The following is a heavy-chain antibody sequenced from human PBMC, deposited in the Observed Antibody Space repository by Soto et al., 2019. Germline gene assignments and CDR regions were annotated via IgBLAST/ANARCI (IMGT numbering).Heavy chain of an antibody. CDR1: GFTFSSYG. D-gene: IGHD2-2*01. V-gene: IGHV3-7*05. CDR2: IKQDGSEI. Sequence: GGSLRLSCAASGFTFSSYGMSWVRQGPGKGPEWVANIKQDGSEIYYVDSVKGRFTISRDNAKSSLYLQMTSLRAEDTAVYHCAKSLSAIPGDSWGQGTLVTVSS. CDR3: AKSLSAIPGDS. J-gene: IGHJ4*02.